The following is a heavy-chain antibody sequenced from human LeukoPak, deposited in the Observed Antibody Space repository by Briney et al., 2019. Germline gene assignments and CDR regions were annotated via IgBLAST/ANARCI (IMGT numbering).Heavy chain of an antibody. D-gene: IGHD3-3*01. Sequence: PSENLSLTCTVSGGSISSSSYYWGWIRQPPGKGLEWIGSIYYSGSTYYNPSLKSRVTISVDTSKNQFSLKLSSVTAADTAVYYCAGFGVVIGWGQGTLVTVSS. V-gene: IGHV4-39*07. CDR2: IYYSGST. CDR3: AGFGVVIG. J-gene: IGHJ4*02. CDR1: GGSISSSSYY.